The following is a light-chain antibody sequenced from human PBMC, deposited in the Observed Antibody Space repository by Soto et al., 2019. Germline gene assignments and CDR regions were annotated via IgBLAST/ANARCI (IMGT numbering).Light chain of an antibody. CDR2: LEGRGSY. J-gene: IGLJ2*01. CDR1: SGHSSYI. V-gene: IGLV4-60*03. Sequence: QPVLTQSSSASASLGSSDKLTCTLSSGHSSYIITWHQQQPGKAPRYLMKLEGRGSYNKGSGVPDRFSGSSSGADRYLTISSLQSEDEADYYCETWDSNTHVFGGGTKLTVL. CDR3: ETWDSNTHV.